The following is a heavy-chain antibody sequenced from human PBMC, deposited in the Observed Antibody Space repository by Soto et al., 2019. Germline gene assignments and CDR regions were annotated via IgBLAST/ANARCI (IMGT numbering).Heavy chain of an antibody. J-gene: IGHJ4*02. D-gene: IGHD3-22*01. CDR1: GYNFTTYF. CDR3: ARGGINMRVVPNMYSFDY. Sequence: QVQLVQSGAEVKKPGASVKVSCKPSGYNFTTYFLHWVRQAPGQGLEWMGVINPTSGITGYAQKFPGRVVMTRDTSTSTVYMEMSSLRSDDTAVYYCARGGINMRVVPNMYSFDYWGQGKVVTVSS. CDR2: INPTSGIT. V-gene: IGHV1-46*01.